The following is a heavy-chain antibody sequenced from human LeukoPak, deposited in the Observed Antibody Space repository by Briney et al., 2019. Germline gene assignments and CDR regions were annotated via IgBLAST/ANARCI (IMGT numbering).Heavy chain of an antibody. CDR1: GITLSNYG. Sequence: GGSLRLSCAVSGITLSNYGMSWVRQAPGKGLKWVAGISDSGGRTNYADSVKGRFTISRDNPKNTLYLQMNSLRPEDTAVYFCAKRGVVIRVILVGFHKEAYYFDSWGQGVLVTVSS. J-gene: IGHJ4*02. D-gene: IGHD3-22*01. V-gene: IGHV3-23*01. CDR2: ISDSGGRT. CDR3: AKRGVVIRVILVGFHKEAYYFDS.